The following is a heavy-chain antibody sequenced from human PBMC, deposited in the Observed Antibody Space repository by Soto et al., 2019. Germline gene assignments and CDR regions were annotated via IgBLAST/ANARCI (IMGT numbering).Heavy chain of an antibody. CDR2: IYYSGST. V-gene: IGHV4-31*03. CDR3: ARQGFGTIQGLVDV. Sequence: SETLSLTCTVSGGSISSGGYYWSWIRQHPGKGLEWIGYIYYSGSTYYNPSLKSRVTISVDTSKNQFSLKLSSVTAADTAVYYCARQGFGTIQGLVDVWGQGTTVTVSS. D-gene: IGHD3-10*01. CDR1: GGSISSGGYY. J-gene: IGHJ6*02.